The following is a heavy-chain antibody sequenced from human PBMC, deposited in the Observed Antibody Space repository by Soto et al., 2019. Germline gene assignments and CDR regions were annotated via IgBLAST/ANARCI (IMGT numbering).Heavy chain of an antibody. CDR3: ARDLDGYDFWSGSYYYGMDV. CDR1: GYAFTSYG. V-gene: IGHV1-18*01. Sequence: ASVKVSCKASGYAFTSYGISWVRQAPGQGREWMGWISAYNGNTNYAQKLQGRVTMTTDTSTSTAYMELRSLRSDDTAVYYCARDLDGYDFWSGSYYYGMDVWGQGTTVTVSS. CDR2: ISAYNGNT. J-gene: IGHJ6*02. D-gene: IGHD3-3*01.